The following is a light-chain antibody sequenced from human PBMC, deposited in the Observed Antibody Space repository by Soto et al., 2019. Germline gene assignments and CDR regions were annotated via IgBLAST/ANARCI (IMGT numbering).Light chain of an antibody. V-gene: IGLV2-14*01. CDR1: SSDISIYNY. J-gene: IGLJ1*01. CDR2: EVS. CDR3: CSYTSSTNYV. Sequence: QSVLTQPASVSGSPGQSITISCTGTSSDISIYNYVSWYQQHPGKAPKLIIYEVSNRPSGISNRFSGAKSGNTASLTISGLQVEDEADYYCCSYTSSTNYVFGDGTKVTV.